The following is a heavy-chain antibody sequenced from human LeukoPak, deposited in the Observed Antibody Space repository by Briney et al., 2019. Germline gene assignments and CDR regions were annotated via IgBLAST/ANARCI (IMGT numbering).Heavy chain of an antibody. Sequence: PGGSLRLSCAASGFTFSTYWMSWVRQAPGKGLEWVANIKQDGSEKYYVDSVKGRFTISRDNAKNSLYLQMNSLRAEDTAVYYCARHDSSSSEDYWGQGTLVTVSS. CDR3: ARHDSSSSEDY. CDR1: GFTFSTYW. V-gene: IGHV3-7*01. CDR2: IKQDGSEK. D-gene: IGHD6-6*01. J-gene: IGHJ4*02.